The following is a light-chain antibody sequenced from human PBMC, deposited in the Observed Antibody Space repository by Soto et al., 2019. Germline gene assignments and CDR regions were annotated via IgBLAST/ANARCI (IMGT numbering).Light chain of an antibody. Sequence: EIVLTQSPGTLSLSPGERATFSCRASQSVNRWFLAWYQQKPGQAPRLLIYGASNRATGIPDRFSGSGSGTDFTLTITRLEPEDFAVYYCHYYDASPPFPVGPGTKLDVK. CDR1: QSVNRWF. J-gene: IGKJ3*01. V-gene: IGKV3-20*01. CDR2: GAS. CDR3: HYYDASPPFP.